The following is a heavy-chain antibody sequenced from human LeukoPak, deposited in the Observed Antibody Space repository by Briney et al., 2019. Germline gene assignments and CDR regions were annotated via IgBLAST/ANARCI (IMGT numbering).Heavy chain of an antibody. J-gene: IGHJ5*02. Sequence: VASVKVSCKASGGTFSSYAISWVRQAPGQGLEWMGGIIPIFGTANYAQQFQGRVTITTDESTSTAYMELSSLRSEDTAVYYCARGRELAHPWGQGTLVTVFS. CDR3: ARGRELAHP. D-gene: IGHD1-7*01. CDR1: GGTFSSYA. CDR2: IIPIFGTA. V-gene: IGHV1-69*05.